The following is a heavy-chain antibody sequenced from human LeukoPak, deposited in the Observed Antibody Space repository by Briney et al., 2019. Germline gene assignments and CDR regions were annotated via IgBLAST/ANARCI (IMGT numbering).Heavy chain of an antibody. Sequence: KASETLSLTCAVYGGSFSGYYWSWIRQPPGKGLEWIGAINHSGSTNYNPSLKSRVTISVDTSKNQFSLKLSSVTAADTAVYYCARGSGDDILTGYYFDYWGQGTLVTVSS. CDR3: ARGSGDDILTGYYFDY. V-gene: IGHV4-34*01. CDR2: INHSGST. D-gene: IGHD3-9*01. CDR1: GGSFSGYY. J-gene: IGHJ4*02.